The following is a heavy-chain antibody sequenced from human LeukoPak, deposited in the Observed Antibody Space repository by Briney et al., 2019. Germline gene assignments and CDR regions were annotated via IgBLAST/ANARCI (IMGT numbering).Heavy chain of an antibody. J-gene: IGHJ2*01. CDR1: GGSFSGYY. CDR2: INHSGST. D-gene: IGHD6-19*01. Sequence: SETLSLTCAVYGGSFSGYYWSWIRQPPGKGLEWIGEINHSGSTNYNPSLKSRVTISVDTSKNQFSLRLSSVAAADTAVYYCARVLEGSSGQHWYFDLWGRGTLVTVSS. V-gene: IGHV4-34*01. CDR3: ARVLEGSSGQHWYFDL.